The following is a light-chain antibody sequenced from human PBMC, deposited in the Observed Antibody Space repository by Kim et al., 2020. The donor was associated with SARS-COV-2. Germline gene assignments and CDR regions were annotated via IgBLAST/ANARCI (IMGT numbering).Light chain of an antibody. CDR3: QQYNKWPPT. J-gene: IGKJ1*01. CDR2: DTS. V-gene: IGKV3-15*01. CDR1: QSISSN. Sequence: VSPGERATLSCRASQSISSNLAWYQQKPGQAPRLLIYDTSTRATGIPARFSGSGSGTEFTLTISGLQSEDFAVYFCQQYNKWPPTFGQGTKVEIK.